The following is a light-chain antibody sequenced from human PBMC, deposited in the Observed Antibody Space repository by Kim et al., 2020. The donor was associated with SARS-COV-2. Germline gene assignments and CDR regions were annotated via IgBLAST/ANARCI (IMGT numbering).Light chain of an antibody. Sequence: QRVTISCSGSSSKIGSNTVNWYQQFPATAPQLLSDTDDRRPSGVSDRVSCSKSGTSASLGIRALRSEDEADYNCATWDDSLDVWMFGGGTKLTVL. V-gene: IGLV1-44*01. CDR2: TDD. CDR3: ATWDDSLDVWM. J-gene: IGLJ3*02. CDR1: SSKIGSNT.